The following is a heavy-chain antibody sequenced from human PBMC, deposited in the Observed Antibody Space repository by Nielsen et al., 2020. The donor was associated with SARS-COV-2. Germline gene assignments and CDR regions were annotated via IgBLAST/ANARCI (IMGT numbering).Heavy chain of an antibody. CDR2: IYYSGST. CDR3: ASGSASGYYYGSGSYYPPPGWFDP. J-gene: IGHJ5*02. Sequence: PGKGLEWIGYIYYSGSTYYNPSLKSRVTISVDTSKNQFSLKLSSVTAADTAVYYCASGSASGYYYGSGSYYPPPGWFDPWGQGTLVTVSS. V-gene: IGHV4-31*02. D-gene: IGHD3-10*01.